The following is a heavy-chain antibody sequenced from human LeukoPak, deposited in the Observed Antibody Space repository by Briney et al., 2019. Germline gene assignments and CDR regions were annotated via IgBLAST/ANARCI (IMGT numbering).Heavy chain of an antibody. CDR3: ASFEISGYDYYFDY. Sequence: SETLSLTCTVSGGSISSSSYYWSWIRQHPGKGLEWIGYIYYSGSTYYNPSLKSRVTISVDTSKNQFSLKLSSVTAADTAVYYCASFEISGYDYYFDYWGQGTLVTVSS. J-gene: IGHJ4*02. V-gene: IGHV4-31*03. CDR2: IYYSGST. CDR1: GGSISSSSYY. D-gene: IGHD5-12*01.